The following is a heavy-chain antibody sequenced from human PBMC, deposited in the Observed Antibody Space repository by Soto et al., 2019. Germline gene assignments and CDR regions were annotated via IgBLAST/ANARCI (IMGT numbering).Heavy chain of an antibody. J-gene: IGHJ4*02. CDR1: VFSFSTYA. CDR2: ISYDGRSE. V-gene: IGHV3-30*18. Sequence: WGSLRVCCASSVFSFSTYAMHWVGQAPGKGLEWVALISYDGRSEYYTDSVKGRFTISRDNSKNTLSLQMNSLRAEDAAVYYCAKDQSRYCSGGSCYSADYWGQGTLVTVSS. CDR3: AKDQSRYCSGGSCYSADY. D-gene: IGHD2-15*01.